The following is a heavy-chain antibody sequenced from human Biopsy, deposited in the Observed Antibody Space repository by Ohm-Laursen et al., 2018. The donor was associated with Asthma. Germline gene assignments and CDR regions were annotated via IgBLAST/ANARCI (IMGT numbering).Heavy chain of an antibody. CDR2: INGKSNSI. Sequence: GSLRLSCTASGFTFSDYYMSWIRQAPGKGLEWISYINGKSNSIEYADSVKGRFTISRDNSKNTLYLQMNSLRAEDTAVYYCARKIAARGGMGVWGQGTTVTVSS. CDR1: GFTFSDYY. CDR3: ARKIAARGGMGV. D-gene: IGHD6-6*01. J-gene: IGHJ6*02. V-gene: IGHV3-11*06.